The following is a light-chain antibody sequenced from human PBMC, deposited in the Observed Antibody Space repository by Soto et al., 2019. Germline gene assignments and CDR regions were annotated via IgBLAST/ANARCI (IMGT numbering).Light chain of an antibody. CDR2: DAS. Sequence: DIQMTQSPSTLSASVGDRVTITCRASQSISSWLAWYQQKPGKAPKLLIYDASSLESGVPSRFSGSGSGTEFTLTISSLQPDDLETYYCQQYNSYSRTFGQGTKVDIK. CDR1: QSISSW. J-gene: IGKJ1*01. CDR3: QQYNSYSRT. V-gene: IGKV1-5*01.